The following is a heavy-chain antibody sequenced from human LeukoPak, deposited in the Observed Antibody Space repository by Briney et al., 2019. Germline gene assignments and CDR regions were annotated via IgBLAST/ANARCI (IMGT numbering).Heavy chain of an antibody. D-gene: IGHD6-13*01. CDR2: ISAYNGNT. CDR1: GYTFTSYG. V-gene: IGHV1-18*01. Sequence: ASVKVSCKASGYTFTSYGISWVRQAPGQGLEWMGWISAYNGNTNYAQKLQGRVTMTTDTSTSTAYMELRSLRSDDTAVYYCARDAYPYSSSWELFDYWGQGTLVTVSS. J-gene: IGHJ4*02. CDR3: ARDAYPYSSSWELFDY.